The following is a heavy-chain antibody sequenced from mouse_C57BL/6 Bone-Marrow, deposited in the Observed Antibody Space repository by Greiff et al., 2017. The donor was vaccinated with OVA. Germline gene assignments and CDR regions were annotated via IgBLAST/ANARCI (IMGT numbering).Heavy chain of an antibody. Sequence: VQLQQPGAELVKPGASVKLSCKASGYTFTSYWMHWVKQRPGQGLEWIGMIHPNSGSTNYNEKFKSKATLTVDKSSSTAYMQLSSLTSEDSAVYYCASYNGSSCYYAMDYWGQGTSVTVSS. V-gene: IGHV1-64*01. CDR3: ASYNGSSCYYAMDY. CDR2: IHPNSGST. J-gene: IGHJ4*01. CDR1: GYTFTSYW. D-gene: IGHD1-1*01.